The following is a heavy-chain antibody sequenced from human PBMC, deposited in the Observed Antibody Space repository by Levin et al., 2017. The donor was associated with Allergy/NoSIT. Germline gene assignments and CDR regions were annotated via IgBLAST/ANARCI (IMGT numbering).Heavy chain of an antibody. J-gene: IGHJ4*02. V-gene: IGHV3-15*01. Sequence: PGGSLRLSCAASGFTFSNAWMSWVRQAPGKGLEWVGRIKSKTDGGTTDYAAPVKGRFTISRDDSKNTLYLQMNSLKTEDTAVYYCTTDWVVHSRYDFWSGYYRGSDVHYWGQGTLVTVSS. CDR1: GFTFSNAW. D-gene: IGHD3-3*01. CDR2: IKSKTDGGTT. CDR3: TTDWVVHSRYDFWSGYYRGSDVHY.